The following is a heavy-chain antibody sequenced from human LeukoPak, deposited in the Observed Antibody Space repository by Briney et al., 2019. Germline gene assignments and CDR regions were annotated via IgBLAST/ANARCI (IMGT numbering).Heavy chain of an antibody. CDR1: GFTFSSYA. V-gene: IGHV3-23*01. CDR3: AKDETKVGATANFDY. J-gene: IGHJ4*02. CDR2: ISGSGGST. D-gene: IGHD1-26*01. Sequence: PGGSLRLSCAASGFTFSSYAMSWVRQAPGKGLEWVSAISGSGGSTYYADSVKGRFTISRDNSKNTLYLQMNSLRAEDTAVYYCAKDETKVGATANFDYWGQGTLVTVSS.